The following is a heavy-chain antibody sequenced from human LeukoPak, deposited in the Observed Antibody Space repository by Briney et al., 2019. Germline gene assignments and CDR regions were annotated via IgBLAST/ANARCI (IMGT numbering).Heavy chain of an antibody. V-gene: IGHV3-74*01. CDR1: GFTFSNYW. J-gene: IGHJ5*01. D-gene: IGHD3-9*01. CDR2: IKGDGSHT. CDR3: VRDWDHFDFDS. Sequence: GGSLRLSCAASGFTFSNYWMPWVRQAPGKGLVWVSRIKGDGSHTIYADSGNGRFTISRENAKNTLYLQMKSLRAEHTAVYYCVRDWDHFDFDSWGQGTLVTVSS.